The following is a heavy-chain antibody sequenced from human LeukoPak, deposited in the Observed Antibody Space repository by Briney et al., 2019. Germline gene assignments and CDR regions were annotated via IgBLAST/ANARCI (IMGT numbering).Heavy chain of an antibody. D-gene: IGHD3-10*01. CDR2: INHSGST. CDR3: ARAASYYGSGSYYKGNWFDP. Sequence: SETLSLTCAVYGGSFSGYYWSWLRLPPGKGLEWIGEINHSGSTNYNPSLKSRVTISVDTSKNQFSLKLSSVTAADTAVYYCARAASYYGSGSYYKGNWFDPWGQGTLVTVSS. CDR1: GGSFSGYY. V-gene: IGHV4-34*01. J-gene: IGHJ5*02.